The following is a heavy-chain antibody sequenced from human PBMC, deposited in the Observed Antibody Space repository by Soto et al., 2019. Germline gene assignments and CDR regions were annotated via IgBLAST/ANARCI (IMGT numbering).Heavy chain of an antibody. V-gene: IGHV4-34*01. D-gene: IGHD6-13*01. J-gene: IGHJ4*02. CDR1: GGSFSGYY. Sequence: SETLSLTCAVYGGSFSGYYWTWIRQPPEKGLEWIGEINDSGGTDYNPSLKSRVTILLDTSKNQLSLKLSSVTAADTAVYYCARGRKGFSSSCYVDWGQGTLVTVSS. CDR2: INDSGGT. CDR3: ARGRKGFSSSCYVD.